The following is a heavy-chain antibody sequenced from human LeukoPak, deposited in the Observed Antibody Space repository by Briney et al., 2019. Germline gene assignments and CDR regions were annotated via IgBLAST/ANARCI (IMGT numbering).Heavy chain of an antibody. V-gene: IGHV3-53*01. CDR2: FYVGGAT. Sequence: PGGSLRLSCAVSGFSVTNNYMSWVRQAPGKGLEWVSVFYVGGATYYADSVKGRFTISRDNSKNTLYLQMNSLRAEDTAVYYCAKYQWSGYPYWGQGTLVTVSS. D-gene: IGHD3-3*01. CDR3: AKYQWSGYPY. J-gene: IGHJ4*02. CDR1: GFSVTNNY.